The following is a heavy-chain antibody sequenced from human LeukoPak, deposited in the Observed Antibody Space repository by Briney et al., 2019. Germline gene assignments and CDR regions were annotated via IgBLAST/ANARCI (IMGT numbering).Heavy chain of an antibody. J-gene: IGHJ4*02. V-gene: IGHV1-2*02. Sequence: GASVKVSCKASGYTFTGYYMHWVRQGIGQGLEWMGWINPNNGGTNYAQKFRGRVTMTRDMSTSTVYMELSSLRSEDTAVYYCARDIGGGWGYCSGGSCYSFDYWGQGTLVTVSS. CDR2: INPNNGGT. CDR3: ARDIGGGWGYCSGGSCYSFDY. D-gene: IGHD2-15*01. CDR1: GYTFTGYY.